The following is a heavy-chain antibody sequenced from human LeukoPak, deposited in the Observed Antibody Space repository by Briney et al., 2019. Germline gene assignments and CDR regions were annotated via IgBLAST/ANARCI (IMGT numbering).Heavy chain of an antibody. J-gene: IGHJ4*02. CDR3: TPHRDGNYPFDY. D-gene: IGHD1-7*01. CDR2: ISSTSSTI. V-gene: IGHV3-48*02. Sequence: GGSLRLSCAASGFTFSTYSMNWVRQAPGKGLEWVSYISSTSSTIYYADSVRGRFTISRESAKNSLYLQMSSLRDDDTAVYYCTPHRDGNYPFDYWGQGTLVTVST. CDR1: GFTFSTYS.